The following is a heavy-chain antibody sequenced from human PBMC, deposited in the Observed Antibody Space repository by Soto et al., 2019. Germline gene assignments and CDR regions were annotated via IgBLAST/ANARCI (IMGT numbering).Heavy chain of an antibody. J-gene: IGHJ4*01. CDR3: ARVATGKDFDY. Sequence: IRQPPRKGLHWIGDINASGGTKYNPSLNRRVSISVDRSNNQFSLELTSVTAADTAVYYCARVATGKDFDYWGHGALVTVSS. V-gene: IGHV4-34*01. CDR2: INASGGT. D-gene: IGHD4-17*01.